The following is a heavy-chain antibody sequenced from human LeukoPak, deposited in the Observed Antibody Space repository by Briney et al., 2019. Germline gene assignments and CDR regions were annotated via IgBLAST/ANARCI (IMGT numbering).Heavy chain of an antibody. J-gene: IGHJ4*02. V-gene: IGHV3-30-3*01. CDR1: GFTFSNAW. CDR2: ISYDGSNK. D-gene: IGHD3-22*01. CDR3: ARVGITMIVVVHFDY. Sequence: GGSLRLSCAASGFTFSNAWMSWVRQAPGKGLEWVAVISYDGSNKYYADSVKGRFTISRDNSKNTLYLQMNSLRAEDTAVYYCARVGITMIVVVHFDYWGQGTLVTVSS.